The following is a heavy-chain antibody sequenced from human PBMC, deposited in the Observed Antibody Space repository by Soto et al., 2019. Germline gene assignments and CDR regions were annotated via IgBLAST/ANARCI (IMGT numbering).Heavy chain of an antibody. J-gene: IGHJ4*02. CDR3: ATLYSYGPWAFDY. Sequence: SETLSLTCTVSGGSISSYYWSWIRQPPGKGLEWIGYTYYSGSTNYNPSLKSRVTISVDTSKNQFSLKLSSVTAADTAVYYCATLYSYGPWAFDYWGQGTLVTV. CDR2: TYYSGST. CDR1: GGSISSYY. D-gene: IGHD5-18*01. V-gene: IGHV4-59*01.